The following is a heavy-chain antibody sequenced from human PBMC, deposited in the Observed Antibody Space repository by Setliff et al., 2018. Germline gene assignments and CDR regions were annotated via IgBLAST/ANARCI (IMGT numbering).Heavy chain of an antibody. CDR2: FWADGNRR. J-gene: IGHJ3*01. CDR1: GFILRNYG. Sequence: PGWSLRLSCTASGFILRNYGIHWVRQAPGKGLEWVAVFWADGNRRFYADSVKGRFTVSRDLSMDTVFLQMDSLRAEDTALYYCGRDDDTTSHYSILNFWGQGTMVTVSS. V-gene: IGHV3-33*08. CDR3: GRDDDTTSHYSILNF. D-gene: IGHD4-4*01.